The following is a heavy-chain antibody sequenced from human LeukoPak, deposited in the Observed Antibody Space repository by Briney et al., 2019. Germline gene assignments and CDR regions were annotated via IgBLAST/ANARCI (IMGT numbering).Heavy chain of an antibody. Sequence: SETLSLTCTVSGYSISSGYYWGWIRQPPGKGLEWIGSIYHSGSTNYNPSLKSRVTISVDTSKNQFSLKLSSVTAADTAVYYCARAGYYGDYHFDYWGQGTLVTVSP. CDR1: GYSISSGYY. V-gene: IGHV4-38-2*02. J-gene: IGHJ4*02. CDR2: IYHSGST. D-gene: IGHD4-17*01. CDR3: ARAGYYGDYHFDY.